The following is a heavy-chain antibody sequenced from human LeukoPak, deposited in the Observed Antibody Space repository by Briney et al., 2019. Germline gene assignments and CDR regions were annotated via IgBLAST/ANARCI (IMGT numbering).Heavy chain of an antibody. CDR3: TDWDAARFDH. Sequence: GGSLRLSCAASGFTFTNAWMNWVRQPPGKGLEWVGRIFSKTDGGATDYAAPVKGRFIISRDDSKNTLYLQMNSLQTEDTGVYYCTDWDAARFDHWGQGSLVTVSS. J-gene: IGHJ4*02. V-gene: IGHV3-15*01. D-gene: IGHD1-1*01. CDR2: IFSKTDGGAT. CDR1: GFTFTNAW.